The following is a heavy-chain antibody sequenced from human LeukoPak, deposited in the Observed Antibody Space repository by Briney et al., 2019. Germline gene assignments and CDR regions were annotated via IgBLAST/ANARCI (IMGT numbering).Heavy chain of an antibody. Sequence: GASVKVSCKASGYTFTGYYMHWVRQAPGQGLEWMGWINPNSGGTNYAQKFQGRVTMTRDTSISTAYMELSRLRSDDTAVYYCARVPWFGELEDPLDYWGQGTLVTVSS. V-gene: IGHV1-2*02. CDR2: INPNSGGT. J-gene: IGHJ4*02. D-gene: IGHD3-10*01. CDR1: GYTFTGYY. CDR3: ARVPWFGELEDPLDY.